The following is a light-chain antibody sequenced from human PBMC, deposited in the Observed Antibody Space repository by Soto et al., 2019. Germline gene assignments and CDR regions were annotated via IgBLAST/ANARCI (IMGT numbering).Light chain of an antibody. CDR2: GAS. Sequence: QMPHSPSSMSAAVLDRVHINLLSINHIKIYLNLYQQKPGKAPKLLIYGASTRATGIPARFSGSGSGTQFTLTISSLQSEDFEVYYCQQHNNWPLTLGGGTKVDIK. J-gene: IGKJ4*01. CDR3: QQHNNWPLT. CDR1: NHIKIY. V-gene: IGKV1-33*01.